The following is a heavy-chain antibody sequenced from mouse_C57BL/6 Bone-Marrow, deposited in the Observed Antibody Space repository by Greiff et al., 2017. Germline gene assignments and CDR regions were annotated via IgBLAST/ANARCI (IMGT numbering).Heavy chain of an antibody. D-gene: IGHD2-3*01. V-gene: IGHV6-3*01. CDR1: GFTFSNYW. CDR3: TADGWFAY. Sequence: EVHLVKSGGGLVQPGGSMKLSCVASGFTFSNYWMNWVRQSPEKGLEWVAQIRLKSDNYATHYAESVKGRFTISRDDSKSSVYLQMNNLRAEDTGIYYCTADGWFAYWGQGTLVTVSA. J-gene: IGHJ3*01. CDR2: IRLKSDNYAT.